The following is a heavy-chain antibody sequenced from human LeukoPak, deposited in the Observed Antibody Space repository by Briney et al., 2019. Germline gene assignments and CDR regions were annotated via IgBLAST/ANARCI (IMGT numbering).Heavy chain of an antibody. CDR1: GFTFSSHA. V-gene: IGHV3-30-3*01. D-gene: IGHD5-18*01. CDR3: ARAGGAYSYGYPFDY. Sequence: GGSLRLSCVVSGFTFSSHAMHWVRQAPGKGLEGVAVTSYDGSNKYYAGSVKGRFTISRHNSKNTLYLQMNSLRTEDTAMYYCARAGGAYSYGYPFDYWGQGTLVTVSS. CDR2: TSYDGSNK. J-gene: IGHJ4*02.